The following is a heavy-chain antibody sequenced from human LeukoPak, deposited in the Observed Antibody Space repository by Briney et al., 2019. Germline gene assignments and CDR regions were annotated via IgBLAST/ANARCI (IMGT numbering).Heavy chain of an antibody. CDR2: FDPEDGET. CDR1: GYTLTELS. CDR3: ATDLVLDGDYYFDY. D-gene: IGHD4-17*01. Sequence: ASVKVSCKVPGYTLTELSMHWVRQAPGKGLEWMGGFDPEDGETIYAQKFQGRVTMTEDTSTDTAYMELSSLRSEDTAVYYCATDLVLDGDYYFDYWGQGTLVTVSS. J-gene: IGHJ4*02. V-gene: IGHV1-24*01.